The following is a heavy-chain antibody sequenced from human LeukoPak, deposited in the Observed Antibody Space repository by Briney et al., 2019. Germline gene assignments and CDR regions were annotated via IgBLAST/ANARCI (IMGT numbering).Heavy chain of an antibody. J-gene: IGHJ5*02. V-gene: IGHV3-48*01. CDR1: GLTFSSYS. CDR2: ISSSSTI. Sequence: QPGGSLRLSCAASGLTFSSYSMNWVRQAPGKGLEWVSYISSSSTIYYADSVKGRFTISRDNAKNSLYLQMNSLRAEDTAVYYCAREPVGCSSTSCYTRGDWFDPWGQGTLVTVSS. CDR3: AREPVGCSSTSCYTRGDWFDP. D-gene: IGHD2-2*02.